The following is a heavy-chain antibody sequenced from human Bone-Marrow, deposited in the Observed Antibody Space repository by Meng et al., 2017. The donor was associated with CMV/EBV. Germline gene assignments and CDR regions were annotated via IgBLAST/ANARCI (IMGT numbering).Heavy chain of an antibody. CDR2: IRYDGSNK. CDR1: GFTFSSYG. CDR3: ARDLIMEWLTKFYYYYYGMDV. D-gene: IGHD3-3*01. J-gene: IGHJ6*02. V-gene: IGHV3-30*02. Sequence: GESLKISCAASGFTFSSYGMHWVRQAPGKGLEWVAFIRYDGSNKYYADSVKGRFTISRDNAKNTLYLQMNSLRAEDTAVYYCARDLIMEWLTKFYYYYYGMDVWGQGTTVTVSS.